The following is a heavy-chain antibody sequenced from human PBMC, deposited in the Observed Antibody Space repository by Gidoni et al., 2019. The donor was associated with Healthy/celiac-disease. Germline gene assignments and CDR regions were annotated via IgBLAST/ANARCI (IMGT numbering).Heavy chain of an antibody. Sequence: QVQLVESGGGVVQPGRSLRLSCAASGFTFSSYAMHWVRQAPGKGLEWVAVISYDGSNKYYADSVKGRFTISRDNSKNTLYLQMNSLRAEDTAVYYCASSYGMDVWGQGTTVTVSS. CDR2: ISYDGSNK. CDR1: GFTFSSYA. V-gene: IGHV3-30-3*01. CDR3: ASSYGMDV. J-gene: IGHJ6*02.